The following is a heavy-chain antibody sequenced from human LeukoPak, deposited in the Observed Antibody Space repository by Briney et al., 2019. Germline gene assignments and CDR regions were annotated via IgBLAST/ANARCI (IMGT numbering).Heavy chain of an antibody. Sequence: GGSLRLSCAASRFTFSSYAMSWVRQAPGKGLEWVSGISGDGGSTYYADSVKGRFTISRDNSKNTLYLQMNSLRAEDTAVYYCAREEDYGDRYFDYWGQGTLVTVSS. J-gene: IGHJ4*02. CDR2: ISGDGGST. V-gene: IGHV3-23*01. CDR3: AREEDYGDRYFDY. D-gene: IGHD4-17*01. CDR1: RFTFSSYA.